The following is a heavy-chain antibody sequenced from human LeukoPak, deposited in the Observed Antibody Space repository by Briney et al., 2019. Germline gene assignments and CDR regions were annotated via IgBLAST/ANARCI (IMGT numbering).Heavy chain of an antibody. V-gene: IGHV4-39*07. CDR2: IYYSGST. Sequence: PSETLSLTCSVSGGSISSSSYYWGWIRQPPGKGLEGIGSIYYSGSTYYNPSLKSRVTISVATSKNPFSLKLSSVTATATAVYYCPRDPYSSSLELHGGRYTNDYWGQGTPVTVSS. J-gene: IGHJ4*02. CDR3: PRDPYSSSLELHGGRYTNDY. D-gene: IGHD6-6*01. CDR1: GGSISSSSYY.